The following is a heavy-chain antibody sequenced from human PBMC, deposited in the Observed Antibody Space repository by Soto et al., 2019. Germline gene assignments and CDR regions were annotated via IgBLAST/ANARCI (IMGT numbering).Heavy chain of an antibody. D-gene: IGHD2-21*02. V-gene: IGHV3-9*01. J-gene: IGHJ3*01. CDR3: VKDSSWVTRILDF. CDR1: GFTFDDYA. CDR2: ISWNGKEI. Sequence: VQLVESGGGLEQPGRSLRLSCAGSGFTFDDYALHWVRQVPRKGLEWVSGISWNGKEIGYVDSVKGRFIVSKDNGKNSLSLQLNSLRVEDTALYFCVKDSSWVTRILDFWGQGTRVTVSS.